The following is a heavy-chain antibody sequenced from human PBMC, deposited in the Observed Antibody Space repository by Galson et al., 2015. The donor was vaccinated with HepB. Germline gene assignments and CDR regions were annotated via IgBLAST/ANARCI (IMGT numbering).Heavy chain of an antibody. V-gene: IGHV3-48*04. CDR3: ARAPNPRFWSGYADY. J-gene: IGHJ4*02. CDR2: ISSSGNII. D-gene: IGHD3-3*01. Sequence: SLRLSCAASGFIFSTYSMNWVRQAPGKGLEWISYISSSGNIIYYADSVKGRFTISRDNAKNSLYLQINSLRFEDTAVYYCARAPNPRFWSGYADYWGQGTLVTVSS. CDR1: GFIFSTYS.